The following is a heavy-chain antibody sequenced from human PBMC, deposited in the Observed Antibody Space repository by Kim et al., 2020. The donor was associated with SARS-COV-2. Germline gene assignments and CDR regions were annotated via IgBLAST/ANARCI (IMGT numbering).Heavy chain of an antibody. CDR3: ARAFGSDYTNPPNYYYYG. Sequence: GGSLRLSCAASGFTFSSYAMHWVRQAPGKGLEWVAVISYDGSNKYYADSVKGRFTISRDNSKNTLYLQMNSLRAEDTAVYYCARAFGSDYTNPPNYYYYG. D-gene: IGHD4-17*01. CDR1: GFTFSSYA. CDR2: ISYDGSNK. J-gene: IGHJ6*01. V-gene: IGHV3-30-3*01.